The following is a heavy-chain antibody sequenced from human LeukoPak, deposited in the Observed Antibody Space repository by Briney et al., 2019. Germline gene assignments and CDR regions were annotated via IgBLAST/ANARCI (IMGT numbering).Heavy chain of an antibody. J-gene: IGHJ3*02. CDR1: GFTFSSYA. Sequence: PGGSLRLSCAASGFTFSSYAMHWVRQAPGKGLEWVAVISYDGSNKYYADSVKGRFTISRDNSKNTLYLQMNSLRAEDTAVYYCASRSELDAFDIWGQGTMVTVSS. V-gene: IGHV3-30-3*01. CDR3: ASRSELDAFDI. CDR2: ISYDGSNK. D-gene: IGHD3-10*01.